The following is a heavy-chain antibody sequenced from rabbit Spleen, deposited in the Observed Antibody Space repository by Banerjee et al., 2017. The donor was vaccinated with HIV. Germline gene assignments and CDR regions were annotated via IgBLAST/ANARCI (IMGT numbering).Heavy chain of an antibody. V-gene: IGHV1S40*01. Sequence: QSLEESGGDLVKPGASLTLTCTASGFSFSSSDYMCWVRQAPGKGLEWISCIAGSGSGFTYSATWAKGQFTCSKTSSTTVTLQMTSLTVADTATYFCARDTSSSFSSYGMDLWGQGTLVTVS. CDR1: GFSFSSSDY. CDR2: IAGSGSGFT. CDR3: ARDTSSSFSSYGMDL. J-gene: IGHJ6*01. D-gene: IGHD1-1*01.